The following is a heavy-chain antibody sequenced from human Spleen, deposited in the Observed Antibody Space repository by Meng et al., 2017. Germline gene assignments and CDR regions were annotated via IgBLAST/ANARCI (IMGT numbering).Heavy chain of an antibody. D-gene: IGHD2-21*01. CDR3: ARGRLTQYSHCFDY. Sequence: GGSLRPSCAASGSTSDDYSMHWVRQAPGKGLVWVSRINIDGSTTAYADSVKGRFTISRDNAKNTLHLQMNSLRVEDTAVYYCARGRLTQYSHCFDYWGQGTLVTVSS. V-gene: IGHV3-74*01. J-gene: IGHJ4*02. CDR2: INIDGSTT. CDR1: GSTSDDYS.